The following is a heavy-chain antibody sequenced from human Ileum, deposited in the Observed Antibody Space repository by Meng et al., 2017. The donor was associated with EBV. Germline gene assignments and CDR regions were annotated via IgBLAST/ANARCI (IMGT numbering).Heavy chain of an antibody. CDR2: CSGGT. Sequence: QGQVTGSGPGLVKPSQTLSRTCAVSGLSNSSGVYHWSWIRQPPGKGLEWIGCSGGTYYNPSLKSRLTISVDTSKNQFSLKLDSATAADTAVYYCAIYAVGGSGQGYWGQGTLVTVSS. CDR1: GLSNSSGVYH. V-gene: IGHV4-30-4*01. D-gene: IGHD1-26*01. CDR3: AIYAVGGSGQGY. J-gene: IGHJ4*02.